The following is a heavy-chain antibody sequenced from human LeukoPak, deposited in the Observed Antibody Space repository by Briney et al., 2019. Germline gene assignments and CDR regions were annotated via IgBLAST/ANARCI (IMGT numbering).Heavy chain of an antibody. D-gene: IGHD6-19*01. V-gene: IGHV4-61*01. Sequence: LETLSLTCNVSGASVSSGSYYWSWIRQPPGKGLEWIGYIYYSGSTNYNPSLKSRVTISVDTSKNQFSLKLSSVTAADTAVYYCARDTIDYSSGCSLGLDYWGQGTLVTVSS. CDR2: IYYSGST. J-gene: IGHJ4*02. CDR3: ARDTIDYSSGCSLGLDY. CDR1: GASVSSGSYY.